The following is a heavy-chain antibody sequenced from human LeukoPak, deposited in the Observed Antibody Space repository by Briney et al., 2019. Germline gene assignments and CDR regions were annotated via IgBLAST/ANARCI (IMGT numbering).Heavy chain of an antibody. J-gene: IGHJ4*02. CDR3: ARYSSGWYSGKYFDY. CDR1: GFTFSSYA. Sequence: GGSLRLSCAASGFTFSSYAMHWVRQAPGKGRDWGSSISSSSSYIYYADSVKGRFTISRDDAKNSLYLQMNSLRAEDTAVYYCARYSSGWYSGKYFDYWGQGTLVTVSS. D-gene: IGHD6-19*01. CDR2: ISSSSSYI. V-gene: IGHV3-21*01.